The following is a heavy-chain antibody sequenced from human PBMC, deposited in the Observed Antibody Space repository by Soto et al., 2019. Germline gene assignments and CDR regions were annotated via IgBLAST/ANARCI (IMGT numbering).Heavy chain of an antibody. J-gene: IGHJ6*02. Sequence: EVQLVQSGAEVKKPGESLRISCKGSGDSFTSYWSSLVRQMPGKGLEWMGRSDSSDAYTNYSPSFQVHVTISADKSISTAYLQWSSLKASYTAMYYCASITSVYGMAVWGQGTTVTVSS. CDR3: ASITSVYGMAV. D-gene: IGHD3-10*01. V-gene: IGHV5-10-1*03. CDR1: GDSFTSYW. CDR2: SDSSDAYT.